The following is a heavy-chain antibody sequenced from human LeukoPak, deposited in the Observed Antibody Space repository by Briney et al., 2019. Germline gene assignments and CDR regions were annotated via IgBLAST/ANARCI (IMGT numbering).Heavy chain of an antibody. CDR2: INPSGRST. D-gene: IGHD1-1*01. J-gene: IGHJ4*02. CDR3: SIYKTATTHFDY. CDR1: GYTFTSYG. Sequence: ASVKVSCKASGYTFTSYGISWVRQAPGQGLEWMGVINPSGRSTSYAQKLQGRVTMTRDTSTSTVCMELSSLRSEDTAVYYCSIYKTATTHFDYWGQGTLVTVSS. V-gene: IGHV1-46*04.